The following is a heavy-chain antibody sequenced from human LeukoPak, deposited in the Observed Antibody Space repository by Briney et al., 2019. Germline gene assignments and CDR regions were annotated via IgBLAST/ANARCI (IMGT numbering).Heavy chain of an antibody. CDR3: ARVRVGINFHYNPVDV. J-gene: IGHJ6*02. CDR1: GGSISSGGYS. V-gene: IGHV4-30-2*01. CDR2: IYHSGST. D-gene: IGHD1-26*01. Sequence: SETLSLTCAVSGGSISSGGYSWSWIRQPPGKGLEWIGYIYHSGSTYYNPSLKSRVSMSVAPSKRQFSLNLSSVTAADTAVYYCARVRVGINFHYNPVDVWGQGTTVTVSS.